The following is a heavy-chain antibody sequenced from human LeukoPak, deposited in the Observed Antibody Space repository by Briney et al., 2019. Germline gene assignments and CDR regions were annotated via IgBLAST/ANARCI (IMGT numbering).Heavy chain of an antibody. CDR2: ISYDGSNK. V-gene: IGHV3-30*04. CDR3: ARDRELLFDY. D-gene: IGHD1-26*01. Sequence: GGSLRFSCAASGFTFSSYAMHWVRQAPGKGLEWVAVISYDGSNKYYADSVKGRFTISRDNSKNTLYLQMNSLRAEDTAVYYCARDRELLFDYWGQGTLVTVSS. CDR1: GFTFSSYA. J-gene: IGHJ4*02.